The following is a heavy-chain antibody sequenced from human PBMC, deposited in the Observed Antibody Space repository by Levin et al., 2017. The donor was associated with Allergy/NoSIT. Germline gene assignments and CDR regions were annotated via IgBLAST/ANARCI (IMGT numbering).Heavy chain of an antibody. CDR3: ARGVTARNYYYYYYMDV. V-gene: IGHV4-34*01. CDR1: GGSFRGYY. CDR2: INHSGST. J-gene: IGHJ6*03. D-gene: IGHD6-6*01. Sequence: SQTLSLTCAVYGGSFRGYYWSWIRPPPGKGLEWIGEINHSGSTNYNPSLKSRVTISVDTSKNQFSLKLSSVTAADTAVYYCARGVTARNYYYYYYMDVWGKGTTVTVSS.